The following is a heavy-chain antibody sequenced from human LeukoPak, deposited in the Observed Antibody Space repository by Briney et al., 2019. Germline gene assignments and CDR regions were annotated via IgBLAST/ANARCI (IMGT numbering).Heavy chain of an antibody. CDR1: GGSFSGYY. V-gene: IGHV4-59*01. CDR2: IYYSGST. CDR3: ARYIVGGDYYYYMDV. J-gene: IGHJ6*03. D-gene: IGHD1-26*01. Sequence: SETLSLTCAVYGGSFSGYYWSWIRQPPGKGLEWIGYIYYSGSTNYNPSLKSRVTISVDTSKNQFSLKLSSVTAADTAVYYCARYIVGGDYYYYMDVWGKGTTVTVSS.